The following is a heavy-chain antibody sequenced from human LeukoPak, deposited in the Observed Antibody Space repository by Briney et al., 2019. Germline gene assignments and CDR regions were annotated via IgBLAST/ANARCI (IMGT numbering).Heavy chain of an antibody. J-gene: IGHJ4*02. Sequence: PSETLSLTCAVYGGSFSGYYWSWIRQPPGKGLEWIGEINHSGSTNYNPSLKSRVTISVDTSKNQFSLKLSSVTAADTAVYYCARGGGSSGWCRGRDPLIDYWGQGTLVTVSS. CDR3: ARGGGSSGWCRGRDPLIDY. V-gene: IGHV4-34*01. CDR1: GGSFSGYY. D-gene: IGHD6-19*01. CDR2: INHSGST.